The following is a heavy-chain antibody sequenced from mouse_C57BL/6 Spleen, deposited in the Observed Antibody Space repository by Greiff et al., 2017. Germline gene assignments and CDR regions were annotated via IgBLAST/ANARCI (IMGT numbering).Heavy chain of an antibody. CDR1: GYTFTDYN. D-gene: IGHD2-2*01. Sequence: VQLKQSEPELVKPGASVKMSCKASGYTFTDYNMHWVKQSHGKSLEWIGYINPNNGGTSYNQKFKGKATLTVNKSSSTAYMELRSLTSEDSAVYYCARWLPDWYFDVWGTGTTVTVSS. J-gene: IGHJ1*03. CDR3: ARWLPDWYFDV. V-gene: IGHV1-22*01. CDR2: INPNNGGT.